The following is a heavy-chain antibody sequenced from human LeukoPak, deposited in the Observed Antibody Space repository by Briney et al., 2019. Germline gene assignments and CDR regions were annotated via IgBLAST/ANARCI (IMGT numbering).Heavy chain of an antibody. CDR1: GYIFTINS. CDR2: ISTFNGYT. J-gene: IGHJ4*02. V-gene: IGHV1-18*04. CDR3: ARGEFYYDL. Sequence: ASVRVSFKPSGYIFTINSITWVRQASGQQLEWMGWISTFNGYTKYAQNLQGRITMTRDTSTRTVYLEMRNLRSDDTAVYFCARGEFYYDLWGQGTLVTVSS. D-gene: IGHD3-16*01.